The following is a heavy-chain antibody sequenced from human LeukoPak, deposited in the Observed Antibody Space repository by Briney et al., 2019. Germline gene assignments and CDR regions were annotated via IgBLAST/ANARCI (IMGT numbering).Heavy chain of an antibody. CDR1: GFPFKLYW. V-gene: IGHV3-74*01. CDR2: INDDGSDT. D-gene: IGHD6-19*01. CDR3: ASSSSGWYEPSFDY. Sequence: GGSLRLSCAVSGFPFKLYWMHWVRQAPGKGPVWVSRINDDGSDTTYADSVKGRFTISRDNAKNSLYLQMNSLRAEDTAVYYCASSSSGWYEPSFDYWGQGTLVTVSS. J-gene: IGHJ4*02.